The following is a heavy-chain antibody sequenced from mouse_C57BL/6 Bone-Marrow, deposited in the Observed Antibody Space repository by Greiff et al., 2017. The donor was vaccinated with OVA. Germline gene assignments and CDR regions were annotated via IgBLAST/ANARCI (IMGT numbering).Heavy chain of an antibody. CDR1: GYSFTDYN. CDR3: ATPGYYDYAFAY. J-gene: IGHJ3*01. D-gene: IGHD2-4*01. CDR2: INPNYGTT. Sequence: QLQESGPELVKPGASVKISCKASGYSFTDYNMNWVQQSKGKSLEWIGVINPNYGTTSYNQKFKGRATLTVDQSSSTTYRQLNSLTSEDSAVYYCATPGYYDYAFAYWGQGTLVTVSA. V-gene: IGHV1-39*01.